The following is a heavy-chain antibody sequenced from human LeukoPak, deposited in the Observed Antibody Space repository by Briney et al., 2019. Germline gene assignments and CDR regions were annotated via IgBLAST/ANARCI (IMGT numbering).Heavy chain of an antibody. J-gene: IGHJ2*01. CDR3: ARRAYYDSSGYKPTAGYFDL. D-gene: IGHD3-22*01. V-gene: IGHV4-59*08. Sequence: PSETLSLTCTVSGGSISSYYWSWIRQPPGKGLEWIGYIYYSGSTNYNPSLKSRVTISVDTSKNQFSLKLTSVTAADTATYYCARRAYYDSSGYKPTAGYFDLWGRGTLVTVSS. CDR2: IYYSGST. CDR1: GGSISSYY.